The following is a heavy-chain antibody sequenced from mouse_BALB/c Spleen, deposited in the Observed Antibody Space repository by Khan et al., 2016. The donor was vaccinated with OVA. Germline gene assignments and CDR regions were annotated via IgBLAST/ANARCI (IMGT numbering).Heavy chain of an antibody. CDR2: INPSTGYT. J-gene: IGHJ2*01. Sequence: QVQLQQSGAELAKPGASVKMSCKASGYTFINYWILWVKQRPGQGLEWIGYINPSTGYTEYNQNFKDKATLTADKSSSTAYMQLSSLTSEDSAVYYWARRGLRWAFDYWGQGTTLTVSS. D-gene: IGHD1-1*01. V-gene: IGHV1-7*01. CDR1: GYTFINYW. CDR3: ARRGLRWAFDY.